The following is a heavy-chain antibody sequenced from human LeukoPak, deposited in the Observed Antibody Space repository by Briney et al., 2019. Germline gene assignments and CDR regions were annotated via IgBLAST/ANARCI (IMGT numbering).Heavy chain of an antibody. J-gene: IGHJ3*02. V-gene: IGHV4-4*07. Sequence: SETLSLTCTVSGGSISGHYWSWIRQPAGKEPEWIGRVHTTGGTNYNPSLKSRLTMSVDTSKNQFSLHLTSVTAADTAVYYCAREPHPRGLEIGAFDIWGQGTLVTVSS. CDR2: VHTTGGT. CDR1: GGSISGHY. CDR3: AREPHPRGLEIGAFDI. D-gene: IGHD1-1*01.